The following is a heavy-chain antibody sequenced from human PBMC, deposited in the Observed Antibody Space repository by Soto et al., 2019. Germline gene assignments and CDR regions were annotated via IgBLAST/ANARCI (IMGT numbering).Heavy chain of an antibody. CDR3: AVTSNGDYRNYSGMDV. D-gene: IGHD4-17*01. CDR1: GDTVSSGNAA. Sequence: PSQTLSLTCVISGDTVSSGNAAWNWIRQSPSSGLQWLGRTFFRSKWHTDYAVSLRGRVTITADTSKNQFSLQLESVTPEDTAVYYCAVTSNGDYRNYSGMDVWGQGITVTVSS. V-gene: IGHV6-1*01. CDR2: TFFRSKWHT. J-gene: IGHJ6*02.